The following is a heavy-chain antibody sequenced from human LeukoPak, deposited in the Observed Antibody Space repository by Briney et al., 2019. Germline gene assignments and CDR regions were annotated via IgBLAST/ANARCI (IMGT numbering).Heavy chain of an antibody. D-gene: IGHD5-18*01. CDR3: ARVDTVMAYYFDL. CDR2: IYSGGTT. Sequence: GGSLRLSCAASGFTFSSYNMDWVRQAPGKGLEWVSTIYSGGTTYYADSVMGRLTISRHNSRNTLYLQMNSLRAEDTAVYYCARVDTVMAYYFDLWGQGTLVTVSS. J-gene: IGHJ4*02. V-gene: IGHV3-53*04. CDR1: GFTFSSYN.